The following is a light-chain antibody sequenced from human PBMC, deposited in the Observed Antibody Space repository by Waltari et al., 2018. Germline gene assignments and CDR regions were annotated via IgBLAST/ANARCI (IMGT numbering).Light chain of an antibody. CDR1: SSDVGNFNL. Sequence: QSALTQPASVSGSPGQSITISCTGSSSDVGNFNLVSWYQLHPGKAPKLLIFEATKRPSGISYHSSGSKSGNTASLTISGLQAEDEADYFCCSYAGSSSPRLFGGGTKLSVL. V-gene: IGLV2-23*01. CDR3: CSYAGSSSPRL. CDR2: EAT. J-gene: IGLJ3*02.